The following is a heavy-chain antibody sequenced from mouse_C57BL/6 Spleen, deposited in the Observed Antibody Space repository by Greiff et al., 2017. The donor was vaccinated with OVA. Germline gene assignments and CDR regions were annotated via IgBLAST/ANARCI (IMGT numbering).Heavy chain of an antibody. Sequence: VQLQQSGAELVRPGASVKLSCTASGFNIKDYYMHWVKQRPEQGLEWIGRIDPEDGDTEYAPKFQGKATMTADTSSNTAYLQLSSLTSEDTAVYYCTSYYGSIAWFADWGQGTLVTVSA. D-gene: IGHD1-1*01. V-gene: IGHV14-1*01. CDR1: GFNIKDYY. CDR3: TSYYGSIAWFAD. CDR2: IDPEDGDT. J-gene: IGHJ3*01.